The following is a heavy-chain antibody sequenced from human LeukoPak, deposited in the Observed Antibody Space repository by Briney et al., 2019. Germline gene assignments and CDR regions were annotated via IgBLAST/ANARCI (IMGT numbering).Heavy chain of an antibody. CDR2: TYYRSKWYD. Sequence: SQTLSLTCAISGASVSSNGAAWNWIRQSPLRGLEWLGRTYYRSKWYDDYAVSMKGRITINADTSKNQFSLQLSSVTPEDTAVYYCTSGTGTFDYWGQGTLVTVSS. D-gene: IGHD7-27*01. CDR3: TSGTGTFDY. J-gene: IGHJ4*02. CDR1: GASVSSNGAA. V-gene: IGHV6-1*01.